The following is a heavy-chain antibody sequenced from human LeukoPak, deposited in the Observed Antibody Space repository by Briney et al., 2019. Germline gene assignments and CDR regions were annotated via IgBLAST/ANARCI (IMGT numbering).Heavy chain of an antibody. J-gene: IGHJ6*03. CDR2: IYSGGST. Sequence: GGSLRLSCAASGFTVSSNYMSWVRQAPGKGLEWVSVIYSGGSTYYADSVKGRFTTSRDNSKNTLYLQMNSLRAEDTAVYYCARGAVMGYYYYYMDVWGKGTTVTVSS. CDR1: GFTVSSNY. V-gene: IGHV3-66*02. CDR3: ARGAVMGYYYYYMDV. D-gene: IGHD2-21*01.